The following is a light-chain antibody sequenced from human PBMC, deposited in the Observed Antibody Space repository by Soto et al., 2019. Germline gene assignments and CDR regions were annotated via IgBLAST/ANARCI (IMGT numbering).Light chain of an antibody. CDR3: GTWDSRLGGYVV. Sequence: QSVLTQPPSVSAAPGQKVTISCSGSNSNIGNNYVSWYQHVPGTAPRLVIYESDKRPPGIPDRFSGSKSGTSATLGITGLQTGDEDDYYCGTWDSRLGGYVVFGGGTKLTVL. J-gene: IGLJ2*01. V-gene: IGLV1-51*02. CDR1: NSNIGNNY. CDR2: ESD.